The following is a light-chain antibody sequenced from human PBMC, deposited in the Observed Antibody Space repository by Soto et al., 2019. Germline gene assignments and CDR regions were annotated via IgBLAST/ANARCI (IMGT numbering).Light chain of an antibody. CDR3: QRRSNWPYT. Sequence: EIVLTQSPATLSLSPGERATLSCRASQSVSSYLACYQQKPGQAPRLLIYDASNRATGIPARFSGSGSGTDFTLTISSLEPEDFAVYYCQRRSNWPYTFGQGTTLEIK. CDR2: DAS. J-gene: IGKJ2*01. V-gene: IGKV3-11*01. CDR1: QSVSSY.